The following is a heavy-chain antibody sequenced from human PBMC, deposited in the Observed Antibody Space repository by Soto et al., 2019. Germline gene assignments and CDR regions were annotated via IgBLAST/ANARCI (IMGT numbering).Heavy chain of an antibody. CDR1: GYTFSNYG. CDR2: ISGYNGNT. CDR3: SRFIMVGGWFDPNYYHGMDV. V-gene: IGHV1-18*01. Sequence: QVQLVQSGAEVKKPGASVTVSCKTSGYTFSNYGINWVRQAPGQGLEWMGWISGYNGNTNYAQTVQGRVTMATDTSTGTVYMELTSLKSDDTAIYYCSRFIMVGGWFDPNYYHGMDVWGQGTKVTVSS. D-gene: IGHD6-19*01. J-gene: IGHJ6*02.